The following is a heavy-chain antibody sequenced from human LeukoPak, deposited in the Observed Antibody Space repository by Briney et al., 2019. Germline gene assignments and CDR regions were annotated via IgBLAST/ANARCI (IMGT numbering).Heavy chain of an antibody. J-gene: IGHJ3*02. CDR3: ATRWIQDGFDI. CDR2: IYPGDSDT. Sequence: GESLKISCKGSGYSFASYWIGWVRQMPGKGLEWVGIIYPGDSDTRYSPSFQGQVTISADKSISTAYLQWSSLKASDTAMYYCATRWIQDGFDIWGQGTMVTVSS. CDR1: GYSFASYW. V-gene: IGHV5-51*01. D-gene: IGHD5-18*01.